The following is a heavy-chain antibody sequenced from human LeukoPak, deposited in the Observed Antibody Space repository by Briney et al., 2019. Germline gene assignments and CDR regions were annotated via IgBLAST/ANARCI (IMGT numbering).Heavy chain of an antibody. V-gene: IGHV1-46*01. CDR2: INRSGART. Sequence: ASVKVSCKASGYTFIFYYMHWVRQAPGQGLEWMGIINRSGARTSYAQKFQGRVTMTRDTSTSTVHMQLSSLRSEDTALYYCASLAAAEDAFDIWGQGTMVTVSS. J-gene: IGHJ3*02. CDR1: GYTFIFYY. D-gene: IGHD6-13*01. CDR3: ASLAAAEDAFDI.